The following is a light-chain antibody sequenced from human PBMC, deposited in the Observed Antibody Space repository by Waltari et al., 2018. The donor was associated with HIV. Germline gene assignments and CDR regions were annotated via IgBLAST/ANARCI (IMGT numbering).Light chain of an antibody. CDR3: AAWEDSLSGWV. CDR2: RKK. J-gene: IGLJ3*02. CDR1: SSNIGDNY. V-gene: IGLV1-47*01. Sequence: QSALTQPPSTSGTPGQTVTIPCSGSSSNIGDNYVSWYQQLPGTAPKLLIYRKKQRPHGARDRFSGSNSGTSASLAINDLRSEDEAEYHCAAWEDSLSGWVFGGGTNLTVL.